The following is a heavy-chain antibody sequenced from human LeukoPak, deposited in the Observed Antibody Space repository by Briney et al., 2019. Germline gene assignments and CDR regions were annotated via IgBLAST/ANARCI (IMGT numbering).Heavy chain of an antibody. D-gene: IGHD3-9*01. Sequence: ASVKVSCKASGYTFTSYAMHWVRQAPGQRLEWMGWINAGNGNTKYSQKFQGRVTITRDTSASTAYMELSSLRSEDTAVYYCARDLLRYFDWLPTFDYWGQGTLVTVSS. CDR3: ARDLLRYFDWLPTFDY. V-gene: IGHV1-3*01. J-gene: IGHJ4*02. CDR1: GYTFTSYA. CDR2: INAGNGNT.